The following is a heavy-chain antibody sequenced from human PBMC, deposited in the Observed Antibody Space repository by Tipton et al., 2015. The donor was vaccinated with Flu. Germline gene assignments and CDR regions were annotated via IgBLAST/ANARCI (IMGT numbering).Heavy chain of an antibody. J-gene: IGHJ4*02. Sequence: SLRLSCAASGFTFSDYYMSWIRQAPGKGLEWVSYSSSSGSTIYYADSVKGRFTIYRDNAKNALYPQMNSLRAEDTAVYYCAREGAAAAFDYCGQGTLVTVSS. CDR3: AREGAAAAFDY. V-gene: IGHV3-11*01. D-gene: IGHD6-13*01. CDR2: SSSSGSTI. CDR1: GFTFSDYY.